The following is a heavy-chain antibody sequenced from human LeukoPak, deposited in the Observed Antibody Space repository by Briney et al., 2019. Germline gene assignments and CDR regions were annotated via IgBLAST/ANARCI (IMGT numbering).Heavy chain of an antibody. D-gene: IGHD6-13*01. CDR2: IWYDGSNK. V-gene: IGHV3-33*01. Sequence: GGSLTLSCAASGFTFSSYGMHWVRQAPGKGLEWVAVIWYDGSNKYYADSVKGRFTISRDNSKNTLYLQMNSLRAEDTAVYYCARDSAAGSPFDYWGQGTLVTVSS. CDR3: ARDSAAGSPFDY. J-gene: IGHJ4*02. CDR1: GFTFSSYG.